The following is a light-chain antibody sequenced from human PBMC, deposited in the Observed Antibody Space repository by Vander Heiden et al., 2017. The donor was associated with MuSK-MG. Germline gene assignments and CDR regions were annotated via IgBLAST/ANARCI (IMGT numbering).Light chain of an antibody. CDR3: QQYDKWPPLT. Sequence: EVVMTRSPATLSVSPGERATLSCRASQSVSSNLAWYQQKPGQAPRLLIYGASTRATDTPDRFSGSGSGTEFTLTISSLQSEDFAVYYCQQYDKWPPLTFGGGTKVEIK. J-gene: IGKJ4*01. CDR2: GAS. V-gene: IGKV3-15*01. CDR1: QSVSSN.